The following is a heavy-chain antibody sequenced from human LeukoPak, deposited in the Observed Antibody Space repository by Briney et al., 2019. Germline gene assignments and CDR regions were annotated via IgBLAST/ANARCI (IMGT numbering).Heavy chain of an antibody. CDR2: IYHSGSP. J-gene: IGHJ4*02. CDR1: GGSISSNNW. CDR3: TRVNINNWHSCDY. D-gene: IGHD1-1*01. Sequence: SETLSLTCAVSGGSISSNNWWGWVRQPPGKGLEWIGEIYHSGSPNYNPSLKSRVTISVDKSRNHFSLNLSSVTAADTAVYYCTRVNINNWHSCDYWGQGTLVTVSS. V-gene: IGHV4-4*02.